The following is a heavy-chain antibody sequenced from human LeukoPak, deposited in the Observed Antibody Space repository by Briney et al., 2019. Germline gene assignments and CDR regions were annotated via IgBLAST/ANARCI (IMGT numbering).Heavy chain of an antibody. V-gene: IGHV4-34*01. CDR2: INHSGST. Sequence: PSETLSLTCTVSGGSISSYCWTWIRQPPGKGLEWIGEINHSGSTNYNPSLKSRVTISVDTSKNQFSLKLSSVTAADTAVYYCARVGYGSGAGDYWGQGTLVTVSS. CDR3: ARVGYGSGAGDY. D-gene: IGHD3-10*01. CDR1: GGSISSYC. J-gene: IGHJ4*02.